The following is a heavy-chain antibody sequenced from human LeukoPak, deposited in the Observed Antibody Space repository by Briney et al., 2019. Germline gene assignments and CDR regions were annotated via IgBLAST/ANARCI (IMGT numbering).Heavy chain of an antibody. V-gene: IGHV3-30*02. J-gene: IGHJ6*03. CDR2: IRYDGSNK. CDR3: AKAPGSWDGPPYYYYYYMDV. Sequence: GGSLRLSCAASGFTFSSYGMHWVRQAPGKGLEWVAFIRYDGSNKYYADSVKGRFTISRDNSKNTLYLQMNSLRAEDTAVYYCAKAPGSWDGPPYYYYYYMDVWGKGTTVTVSS. CDR1: GFTFSSYG. D-gene: IGHD1-26*01.